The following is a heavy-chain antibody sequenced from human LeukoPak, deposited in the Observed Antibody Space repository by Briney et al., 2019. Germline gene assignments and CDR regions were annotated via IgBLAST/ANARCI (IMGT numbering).Heavy chain of an antibody. CDR3: ARGDSSSYYFDY. CDR1: GGSFSGYY. V-gene: IGHV4-34*01. D-gene: IGHD6-6*01. Sequence: PSETLSLTCAVYGGSFSGYYWSWIRQPPGKGLEWIGEINHSGSTNYNPSLKSRVTISVDTSKSQFSLKLSSVTAADTAVYYCARGDSSSYYFDYWGQGTLVTVSS. CDR2: INHSGST. J-gene: IGHJ4*02.